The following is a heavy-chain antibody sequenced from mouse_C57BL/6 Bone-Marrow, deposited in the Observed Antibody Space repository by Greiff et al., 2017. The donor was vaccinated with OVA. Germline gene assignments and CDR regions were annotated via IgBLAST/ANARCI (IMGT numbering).Heavy chain of an antibody. CDR2: IYPGDGDT. CDR3: ARSPITTVVSTRYFDY. Sequence: QVQLQQSGPELVKPGASVKISCKASGYAFSSSWMNWVKQRPGKGLEWIGRIYPGDGDTNYNGKFKGKATLTADKSSSTAYMQLSSLTSEDSAVYFCARSPITTVVSTRYFDYWGQGTTLTVSS. V-gene: IGHV1-82*01. CDR1: GYAFSSSW. J-gene: IGHJ2*01. D-gene: IGHD1-1*01.